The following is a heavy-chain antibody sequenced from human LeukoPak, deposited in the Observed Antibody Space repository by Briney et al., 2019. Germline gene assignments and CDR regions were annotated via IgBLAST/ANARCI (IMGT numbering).Heavy chain of an antibody. CDR2: IYYTGYT. Sequence: SETLSLTCTVSGGSIRSGGYYWSWIRQHPGKGLEWIGFIYYTGYTYYNPSLKSRVSILIDTSTNQFSLKLNSVTAADTAVYYCARGGGSPFDYWGQGTLVTVSS. D-gene: IGHD5-12*01. J-gene: IGHJ4*02. CDR1: GGSIRSGGYY. CDR3: ARGGGSPFDY. V-gene: IGHV4-31*03.